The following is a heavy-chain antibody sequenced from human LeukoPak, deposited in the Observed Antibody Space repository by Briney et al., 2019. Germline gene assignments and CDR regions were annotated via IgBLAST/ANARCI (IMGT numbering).Heavy chain of an antibody. CDR2: IYYSGGT. CDR3: ARTTEGGYTYGYFYYYYMDV. J-gene: IGHJ6*03. V-gene: IGHV4-59*01. D-gene: IGHD5-18*01. Sequence: SETLSLTCTVSGGSISSYYWSWIRQPPGKGLEWIGYIYYSGGTNYNPSLKSRVTISVDTSKNQFSLKLTSVTAADTAVYYCARTTEGGYTYGYFYYYYMDVWGKGTTVTISS. CDR1: GGSISSYY.